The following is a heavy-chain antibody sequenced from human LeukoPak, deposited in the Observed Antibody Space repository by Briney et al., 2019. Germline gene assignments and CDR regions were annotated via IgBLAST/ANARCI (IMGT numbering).Heavy chain of an antibody. J-gene: IGHJ4*02. D-gene: IGHD3-10*01. CDR2: IYHSGST. Sequence: PSETLSLTCAVSGGSISSGGYSWSWIRQPPGQGLEWVGYIYHSGSTYYNPSLKSRVTISVDRSKNQFSLKLSSVTAADTAVYYCASITMVRGVRSLDYWGQGTLVTVSS. CDR3: ASITMVRGVRSLDY. CDR1: GGSISSGGYS. V-gene: IGHV4-30-2*01.